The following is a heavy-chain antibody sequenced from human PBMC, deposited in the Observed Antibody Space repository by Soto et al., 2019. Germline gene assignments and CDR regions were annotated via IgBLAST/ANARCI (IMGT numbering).Heavy chain of an antibody. V-gene: IGHV1-69*01. D-gene: IGHD5-18*01. Sequence: QVQLVQSGAEVKKPGSSVKVSCKASGGTFSSYAISWVRQAPGQGLEWMGGIIPIFGTANYAQKFQGRVTITADESTSTAYMELSSLRSEDTAVYYCARAYHQGIQLWLRYFDLWGRGTLVTVSS. CDR3: ARAYHQGIQLWLRYFDL. CDR2: IIPIFGTA. J-gene: IGHJ2*01. CDR1: GGTFSSYA.